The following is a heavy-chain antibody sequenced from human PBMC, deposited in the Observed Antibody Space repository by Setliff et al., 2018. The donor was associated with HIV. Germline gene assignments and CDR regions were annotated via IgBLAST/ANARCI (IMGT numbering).Heavy chain of an antibody. V-gene: IGHV2-5*02. J-gene: IGHJ3*02. D-gene: IGHD3-22*01. CDR2: IYWDDDK. CDR3: AHTREVSNGYYYNDAFDI. CDR1: GLSVSNTGVG. Sequence: SGPTLVNPTQILTLTCTLTGLSVSNTGVGVGRIRQPPGKALEWLALIYWDDDKRYRPSLKRRLTITKDTSKNQVVLTMANMDPVDTATYYCAHTREVSNGYYYNDAFDIWGQGTLVTVS.